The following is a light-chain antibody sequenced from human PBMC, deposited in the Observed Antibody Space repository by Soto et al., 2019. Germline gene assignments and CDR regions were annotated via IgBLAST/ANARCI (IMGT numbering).Light chain of an antibody. Sequence: DIQMTQPPSTLSGSVGDRVTLTCRASQTISSWLAWYQQKPGKAPKLLIYKASTLKSGVPSRFSGSGSGTEFTLTISSLQPDDFATYYCQHYNSYSEAFGQGTKVELK. V-gene: IGKV1-5*03. CDR2: KAS. CDR1: QTISSW. CDR3: QHYNSYSEA. J-gene: IGKJ1*01.